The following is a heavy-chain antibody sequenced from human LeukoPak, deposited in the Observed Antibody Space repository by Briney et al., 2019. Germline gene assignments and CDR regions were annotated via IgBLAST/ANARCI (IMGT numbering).Heavy chain of an antibody. D-gene: IGHD3-16*02. CDR3: AGAAGDDYVWGSYRYGFDY. CDR1: GFTFSSYA. Sequence: GGSLRLSCAASGFTFSSYAIHWVRQAPGKGLEWVAAISYDGSNKYYADSAKGRFTISRDNSKNTLYLHINSLRAEDTAVYYCAGAAGDDYVWGSYRYGFDYWGQGTLVTVSS. J-gene: IGHJ4*02. CDR2: ISYDGSNK. V-gene: IGHV3-30*04.